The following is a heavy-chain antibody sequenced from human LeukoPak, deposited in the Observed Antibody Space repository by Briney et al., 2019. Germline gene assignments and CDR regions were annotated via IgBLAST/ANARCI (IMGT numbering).Heavy chain of an antibody. J-gene: IGHJ3*02. CDR2: IYYSGST. CDR1: GGSISSYY. D-gene: IGHD3-3*01. Sequence: SETLSLTCTVSGGSISSYYWSWIRQPPGKGLEWIGYIYYSGSTNYNPSLKSRVTISVDTSKNQFSLKLSSVTAADTAVYYRARQLRFLEWFPNDAFDIWGQGTMVTVSS. V-gene: IGHV4-59*08. CDR3: ARQLRFLEWFPNDAFDI.